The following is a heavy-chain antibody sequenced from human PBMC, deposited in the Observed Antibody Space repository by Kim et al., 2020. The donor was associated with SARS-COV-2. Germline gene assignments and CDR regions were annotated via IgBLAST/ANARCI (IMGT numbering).Heavy chain of an antibody. D-gene: IGHD3-16*01. Sequence: GGSLRLSCVASGFTFSNSWMSWVRQAPGKGLEWVGRIKSKTDGGTTDYAAPVKGTFTIARDDSKNTLYLQMNSVKTEDTAVYYCTTGIMITFGGRIVDGMDVWGQGTTVTVSS. CDR2: IKSKTDGGTT. CDR3: TTGIMITFGGRIVDGMDV. J-gene: IGHJ6*02. V-gene: IGHV3-15*01. CDR1: GFTFSNSW.